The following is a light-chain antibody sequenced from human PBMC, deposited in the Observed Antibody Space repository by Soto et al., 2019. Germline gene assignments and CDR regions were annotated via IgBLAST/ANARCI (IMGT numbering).Light chain of an antibody. V-gene: IGKV1-5*03. CDR3: QQYNSYPWT. Sequence: DIQMTQSPSTLSGSVGDRVTIPCRASQTISSWLAWYQQKPGKAPKLLIYKASTLESGVPSNFSGSGSGTEFTLTISSLQPEDFATYYCQQYNSYPWTFGQGTKVDI. CDR1: QTISSW. J-gene: IGKJ1*01. CDR2: KAS.